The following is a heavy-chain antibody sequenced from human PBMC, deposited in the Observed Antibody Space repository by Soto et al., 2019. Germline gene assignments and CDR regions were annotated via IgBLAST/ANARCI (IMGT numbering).Heavy chain of an antibody. CDR3: ARDLAGSGYDYGIFDY. D-gene: IGHD5-12*01. J-gene: IGHJ4*02. Sequence: VKVSCKASGYTFTSYGISWVLQAPGQALEWMRWVTAYNGNTNYAEKLGGRFTMTTEKSTSTAYMELRSVRADYGALYDCARDLAGSGYDYGIFDYWGQGTLVTVSS. V-gene: IGHV1-18*04. CDR2: VTAYNGNT. CDR1: GYTFTSYG.